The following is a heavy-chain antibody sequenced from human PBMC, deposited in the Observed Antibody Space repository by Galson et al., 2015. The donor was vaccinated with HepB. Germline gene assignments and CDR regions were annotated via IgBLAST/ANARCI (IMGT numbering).Heavy chain of an antibody. V-gene: IGHV3-33*01. CDR2: IWYDGSNK. CDR3: ARDPYYYDSSGYYYATFDY. J-gene: IGHJ4*02. CDR1: GFTFSSYG. D-gene: IGHD3-22*01. Sequence: SLRLSCAASGFTFSSYGMHWVRQAPGKGLEWVAVIWYDGSNKYYADSVKGRFTISRDNSKNTLYLQMNSLRAEDTAVYYCARDPYYYDSSGYYYATFDYWGQGTLVTVSS.